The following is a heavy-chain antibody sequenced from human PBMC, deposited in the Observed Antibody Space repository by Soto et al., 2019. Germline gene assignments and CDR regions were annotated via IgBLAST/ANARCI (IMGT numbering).Heavy chain of an antibody. CDR2: IYPGDSDT. Sequence: GESLKISCKGSGYSFTSSWIGWVRQIPGKGLEWMGIIYPGDSDTRYSPSFQGQVTISADKSISTAYLQWSSLKASDTAMYYCALIDYDDSSGGVYYYSGMDVWGHGTTVTVSS. CDR1: GYSFTSSW. J-gene: IGHJ6*02. V-gene: IGHV5-51*03. D-gene: IGHD3-22*01. CDR3: ALIDYDDSSGGVYYYSGMDV.